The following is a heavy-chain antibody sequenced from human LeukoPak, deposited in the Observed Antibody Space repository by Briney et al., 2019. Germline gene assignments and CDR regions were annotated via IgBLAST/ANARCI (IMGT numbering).Heavy chain of an antibody. CDR2: IYYSGST. CDR1: GGSISSSSYY. CDR3: ARKPTVKRGAVASNFDY. Sequence: PSETLSLTCTVSGGSISSSSYYWGWIRQPPGKGLEWIGSIYYSGSTYYNPSLKSRVTMSVDTSRNQFSLRLSSVSAADTSVYYCARKPTVKRGAVASNFDYWGQGTLVTVSS. V-gene: IGHV4-39*01. D-gene: IGHD6-19*01. J-gene: IGHJ4*02.